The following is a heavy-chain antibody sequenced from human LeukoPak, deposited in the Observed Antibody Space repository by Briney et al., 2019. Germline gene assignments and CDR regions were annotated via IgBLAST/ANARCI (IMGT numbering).Heavy chain of an antibody. Sequence: GGSLRLSCAASGFTFNIYEMNWVRQAPGKGLEWVSYISSSGSTIYYADSVKGRFTISRDNARDSLYLQMNSLRVEDTAVYYCARETDSTLFDYWGQGTLVTVSS. CDR3: ARETDSTLFDY. D-gene: IGHD2-2*01. CDR2: ISSSGSTI. V-gene: IGHV3-48*03. CDR1: GFTFNIYE. J-gene: IGHJ4*02.